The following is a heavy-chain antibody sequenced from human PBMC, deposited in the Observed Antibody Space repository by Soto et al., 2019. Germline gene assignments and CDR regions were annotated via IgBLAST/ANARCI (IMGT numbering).Heavy chain of an antibody. CDR3: AGLGYDSSGYYPAHFDY. CDR2: IYHSGST. CDR1: GGSISSYF. Sequence: SETLSLTCTVSGGSISSYFWSWIRQPPGKGLEWIGYIYHSGSTSYNPSLKSRVTISVDTSKNQFSVKLNSVTAADTAVYYCAGLGYDSSGYYPAHFDYWGQGTLVTVSS. V-gene: IGHV4-59*01. D-gene: IGHD3-22*01. J-gene: IGHJ4*02.